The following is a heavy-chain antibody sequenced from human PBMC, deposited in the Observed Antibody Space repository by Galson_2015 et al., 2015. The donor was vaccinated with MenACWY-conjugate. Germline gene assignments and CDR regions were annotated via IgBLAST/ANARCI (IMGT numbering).Heavy chain of an antibody. CDR3: ARDYEDNSENYFGPTRWFDP. D-gene: IGHD1-7*01. CDR2: IIPILNIL. Sequence: SVKVSCKASGGTFRHHAISWVRQAPGQGLEWMGRIIPILNILRFAQKFQGRVTITADTSTSTVYMELSSLRSDDTDLYYCARDYEDNSENYFGPTRWFDPWGQGTLVTVSS. CDR1: GGTFRHHA. V-gene: IGHV1-69*04. J-gene: IGHJ5*02.